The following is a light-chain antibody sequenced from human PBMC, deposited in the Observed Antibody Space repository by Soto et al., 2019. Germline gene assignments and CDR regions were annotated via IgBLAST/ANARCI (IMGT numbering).Light chain of an antibody. CDR2: RTS. CDR3: QQYNKWPIT. Sequence: EIVLTQSPGTLSLSPGQGATLSCRASQSLSSIYLAWYQQKPGQAPRLLIYRTSSRATGIPDRFSGSESGTEFTLTITSLQSEDSAVYYCQQYNKWPITFGQGTRLEIK. CDR1: QSLSSIY. J-gene: IGKJ5*01. V-gene: IGKV3-20*01.